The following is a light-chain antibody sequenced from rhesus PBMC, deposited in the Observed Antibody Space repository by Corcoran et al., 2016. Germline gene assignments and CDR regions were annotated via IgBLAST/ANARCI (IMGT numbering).Light chain of an antibody. V-gene: IGKV1-74*01. J-gene: IGKJ1*01. CDR2: RAS. CDR1: ENVNNY. CDR3: QHGYGTPWT. Sequence: DIQMTQSPSSLSASVGDRVTITCRTSENVNNYLNWYQQKPGKAPKLLIYRASTLPSGVPSRFSGSGSGTDYTVTISSLQPEDVATYYCQHGYGTPWTFGQGTKVEIK.